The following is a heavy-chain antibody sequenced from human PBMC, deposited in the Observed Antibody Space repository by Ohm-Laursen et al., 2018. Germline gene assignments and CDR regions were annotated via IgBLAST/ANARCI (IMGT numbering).Heavy chain of an antibody. J-gene: IGHJ6*02. CDR3: ARTLIVVVPAAITYGMDV. D-gene: IGHD2-2*02. Sequence: TQTLTLTCTVSGFSLSNARMGVSWIRQPPGKALEWLAHIFLNDEKSYSTSLKSRLTISKDTSKSQVVLTMTNMDPVDTATYYCARTLIVVVPAAITYGMDVWGQGTTVTVSS. CDR1: GFSLSNARMG. V-gene: IGHV2-26*01. CDR2: IFLNDEK.